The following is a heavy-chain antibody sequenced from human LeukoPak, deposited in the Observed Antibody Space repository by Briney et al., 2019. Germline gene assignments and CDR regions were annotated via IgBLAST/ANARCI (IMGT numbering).Heavy chain of an antibody. CDR1: GFTFDDYT. V-gene: IGHV3-43*01. D-gene: IGHD5-18*01. Sequence: GGSLRLSCAASGFTFDDYTMHWVRQAPGKGLEWVSLISWDGGSTYYADSVKGRFTISRDNSKNSLYLQMNSLRTEDTALYYCAKDDTAMAAFDYWGQGTLVTVSS. J-gene: IGHJ4*02. CDR3: AKDDTAMAAFDY. CDR2: ISWDGGST.